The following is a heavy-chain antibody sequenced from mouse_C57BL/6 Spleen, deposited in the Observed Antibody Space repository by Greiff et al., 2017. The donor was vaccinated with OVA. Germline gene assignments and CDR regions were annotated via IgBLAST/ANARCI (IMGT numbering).Heavy chain of an antibody. CDR3: ARGVVATYFDY. J-gene: IGHJ2*01. V-gene: IGHV1-61*01. Sequence: QVQLQQPGAELVRPGSSVKLSCKASGYTFTSYWMDWVKQRPGQGLEWIGNIYPSDSETHYNQKFKDKATLTVDKSSSTAYMQLSSLTSEDSAVYYCARGVVATYFDYWGQGTTLTVSS. CDR2: IYPSDSET. CDR1: GYTFTSYW. D-gene: IGHD1-1*01.